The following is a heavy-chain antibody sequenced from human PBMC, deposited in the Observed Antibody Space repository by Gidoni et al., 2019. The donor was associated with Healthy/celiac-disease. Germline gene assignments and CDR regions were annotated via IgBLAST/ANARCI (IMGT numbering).Heavy chain of an antibody. CDR1: GYSFTSYW. J-gene: IGHJ4*02. CDR2: IDPSDSYT. D-gene: IGHD3-22*01. Sequence: EVQLVQSGAEVKKPGESLRISCTGSGYSFTSYWISWVRQMPGKGLEWMGRIDPSDSYTNYSPSFQGHVTISADKSISTAYLQWSSLKASDTAMYYCARHVLSSGYEYYFDYWGQGTLVTVSS. V-gene: IGHV5-10-1*01. CDR3: ARHVLSSGYEYYFDY.